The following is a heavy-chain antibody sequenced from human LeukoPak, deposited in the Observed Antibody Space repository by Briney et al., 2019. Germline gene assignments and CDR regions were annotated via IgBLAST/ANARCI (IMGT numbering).Heavy chain of an antibody. CDR3: VRGHGGY. CDR1: GGSVSSSIYH. J-gene: IGHJ4*02. V-gene: IGHV4-61*01. CDR2: TYNGGST. Sequence: PSETLSLTCTVSGGSVSSSIYHWFWIRQPPGKGLEWIGFTYNGGSTHYNPSLKSRVTISVDMAKNQFSLKVMSVTAADTAVYYCVRGHGGYWGQGTLVTVSS.